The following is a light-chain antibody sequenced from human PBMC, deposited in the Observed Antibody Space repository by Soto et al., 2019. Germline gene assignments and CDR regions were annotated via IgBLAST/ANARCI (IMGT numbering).Light chain of an antibody. CDR2: GIS. J-gene: IGKJ5*01. CDR3: QQYENLPT. Sequence: EIVLTQSPGTLSLSPGERATLSCRASQTVSRSYLAWYQQKPGQAPRLLISGISTRATGIPDRFSGGGSGTDFTLTISRLEPEDIATYYCQQYENLPTFGQGTRLEIK. CDR1: QTVSRSY. V-gene: IGKV3-20*01.